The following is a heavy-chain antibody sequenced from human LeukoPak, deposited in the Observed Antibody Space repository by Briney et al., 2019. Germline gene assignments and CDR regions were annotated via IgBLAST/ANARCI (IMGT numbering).Heavy chain of an antibody. Sequence: TGGSLRLSCAASGFTFSSYAMHWVRQAPGKGLEWVAVISYDGSNKYYADSVKGRFTISRDNPKNTLYLQMNSLRAEDTAVYYCASPGSSSEDYWGQGTLVTVSS. V-gene: IGHV3-30-3*01. CDR1: GFTFSSYA. D-gene: IGHD6-13*01. J-gene: IGHJ4*02. CDR3: ASPGSSSEDY. CDR2: ISYDGSNK.